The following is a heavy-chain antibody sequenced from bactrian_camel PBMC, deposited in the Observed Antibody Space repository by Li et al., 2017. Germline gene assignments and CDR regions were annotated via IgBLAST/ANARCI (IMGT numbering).Heavy chain of an antibody. CDR1: GTTNGNEC. D-gene: IGHD6*01. CDR2: IQTNGGHT. V-gene: IGHV3S1*01. CDR3: AADGVNLQLARGYNY. J-gene: IGHJ4*01. Sequence: HVQLVESGGGSVPAGGSLRLTCTVSGTTNGNECIAWFHQTPGKAREGVATIQTNGGHTWLADSVKGRFLISQDDGNNTTYLQMNSLKPEDTAMYYCAADGVNLQLARGYNYWGQGTQVTV.